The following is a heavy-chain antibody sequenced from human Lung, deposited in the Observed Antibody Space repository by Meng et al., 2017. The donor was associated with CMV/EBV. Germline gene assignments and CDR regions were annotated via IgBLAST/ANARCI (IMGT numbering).Heavy chain of an antibody. CDR1: GFTFRSYN. V-gene: IGHV3-48*04. D-gene: IGHD3-16*02. Sequence: ESLKISCEASGFTFRSYNMNWVRQAPGKGLEWVSYISFSSSIIHYADSVKGRFTISRDNARDSLYLQMNSLRAEDTAVYFCAGYTSSSYGMDVWGQGTAVTVAS. CDR3: AGYTSSSYGMDV. CDR2: ISFSSSII. J-gene: IGHJ6*02.